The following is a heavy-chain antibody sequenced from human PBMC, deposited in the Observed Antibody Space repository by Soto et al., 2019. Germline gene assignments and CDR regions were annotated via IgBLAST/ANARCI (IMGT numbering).Heavy chain of an antibody. V-gene: IGHV3-7*05. CDR3: AREAGYCSGGSCYFWFDP. D-gene: IGHD2-15*01. CDR1: GFTFSSFW. J-gene: IGHJ5*02. Sequence: EVQLVESGGGLVQPGGSLRLSWAASGFTFSSFWMTWVRQAPGKGLEWVANIKQDGSERNYVDSVTGRCTISRDEAKNSLYLKMNSLSAEDTAVYYCAREAGYCSGGSCYFWFDPWGQGTLVTVSS. CDR2: IKQDGSER.